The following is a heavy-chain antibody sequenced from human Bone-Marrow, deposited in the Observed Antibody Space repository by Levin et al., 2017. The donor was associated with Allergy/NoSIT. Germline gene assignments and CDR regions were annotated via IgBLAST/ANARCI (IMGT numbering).Heavy chain of an antibody. V-gene: IGHV3-74*01. D-gene: IGHD6-13*01. Sequence: PGGSLRLSCAASGLSFSSYWMHWVRQAPGKGLEWVSRINMEGSNTIYADSVKGRFTISRDNAKNTLYLQMNSLRAEDTAVYYCARGWYFLDYWGRGTLVTVSS. CDR2: INMEGSNT. J-gene: IGHJ4*02. CDR3: ARGWYFLDY. CDR1: GLSFSSYW.